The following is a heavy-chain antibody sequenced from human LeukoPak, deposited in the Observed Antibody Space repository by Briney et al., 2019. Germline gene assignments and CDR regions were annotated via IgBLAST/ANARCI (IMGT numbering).Heavy chain of an antibody. V-gene: IGHV3-7*03. D-gene: IGHD2-15*01. CDR2: IKQDGSEK. CDR3: ARVRCSGGSCYFDYFDY. CDR1: GFTFNSYW. Sequence: PGGSLRLSCAASGFTFNSYWMSWVRQAPGKGLEWVANIKQDGSEKYYVDSVKGRFTISRDNAKNSLYLQMNSLRAEDTAVYYCARVRCSGGSCYFDYFDYWGQGTLVTVSS. J-gene: IGHJ4*02.